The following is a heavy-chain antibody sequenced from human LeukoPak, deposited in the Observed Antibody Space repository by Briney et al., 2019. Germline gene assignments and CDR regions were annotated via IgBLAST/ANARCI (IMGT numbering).Heavy chain of an antibody. V-gene: IGHV4-59*11. J-gene: IGHJ6*03. CDR3: ARVIAAAGVSFYYYYYYMDV. D-gene: IGHD6-13*01. Sequence: PSETLSLTCTVYGGSISSHYWSWIRQPPGKGLEWIGYIYYSGSTNYNPSLKSRVTISVDTSKNQFSLKLSSVTAADTAVYYCARVIAAAGVSFYYYYYYMDVWGKGTTVTVSS. CDR1: GGSISSHY. CDR2: IYYSGST.